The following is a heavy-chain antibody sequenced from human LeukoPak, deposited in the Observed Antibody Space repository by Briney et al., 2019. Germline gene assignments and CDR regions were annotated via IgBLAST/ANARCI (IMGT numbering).Heavy chain of an antibody. CDR3: ASVVGFGELTSGGMDV. V-gene: IGHV6-1*01. CDR1: GDSVSSNSAA. Sequence: SQTLSLTCAISGDSVSSNSAAWNWIRQSPSRGLEWLGRTYYRSKWYNDYAVSVKSRITINPDTSKNQFSLQLNSVTPEDTAVYYCASVVGFGELTSGGMDVWGQGTTVTVSS. J-gene: IGHJ6*02. D-gene: IGHD3-10*01. CDR2: TYYRSKWYN.